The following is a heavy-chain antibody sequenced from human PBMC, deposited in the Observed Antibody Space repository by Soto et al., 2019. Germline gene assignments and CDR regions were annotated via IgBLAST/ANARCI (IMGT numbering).Heavy chain of an antibody. CDR2: IYYRGST. CDR1: GGSISSGDYY. CDR3: ARSKEGVVAS. J-gene: IGHJ5*02. V-gene: IGHV4-30-4*01. Sequence: QVQLQESGPGLVKPSQTLSLTCTVSGGSISSGDYYWSWIRQPPGKGLEWIGYIYYRGSTYYNPSLRGRVYLSVDTSKNNLSLTLSSVTAADTAVYYCARSKEGVVASWGQGTLVTVSS. D-gene: IGHD3-3*01.